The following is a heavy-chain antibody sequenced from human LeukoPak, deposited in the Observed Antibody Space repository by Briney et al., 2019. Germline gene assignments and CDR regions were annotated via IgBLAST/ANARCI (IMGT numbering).Heavy chain of an antibody. CDR1: GFTFSSYD. CDR2: IRYDGSNK. D-gene: IGHD2-21*01. CDR3: ATLVVVIARYAFDI. Sequence: GGSLRLSYAASGFTFSSYDMHWVRQAPGKGLEWVAFIRYDGSNKYYADSVKGRFTISKDNSKNTLYLQMNSLRAEDTAVYYCATLVVVIARYAFDIWGQGTMVTVSS. V-gene: IGHV3-30*02. J-gene: IGHJ3*02.